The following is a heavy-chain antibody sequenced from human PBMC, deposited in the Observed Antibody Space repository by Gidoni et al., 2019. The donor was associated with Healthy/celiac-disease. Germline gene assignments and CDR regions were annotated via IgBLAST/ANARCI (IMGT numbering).Heavy chain of an antibody. V-gene: IGHV4-34*01. CDR3: ARARMPPASYFDY. Sequence: QVQLQQCGAGLLKPSATLSLTCAVYGGSFSGYYWSWIRQPPGKGLEWLGEINHSGSTNYNPSLKSRVTISVDTSKNQFSLKLSSVTAADTAVYYCARARMPPASYFDYWGQGTLVTVSS. D-gene: IGHD2-2*01. J-gene: IGHJ4*02. CDR1: GGSFSGYY. CDR2: INHSGST.